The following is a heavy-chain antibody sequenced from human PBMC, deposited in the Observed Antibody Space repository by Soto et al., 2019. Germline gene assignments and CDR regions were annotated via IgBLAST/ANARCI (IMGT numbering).Heavy chain of an antibody. Sequence: PSETLSLTCAVSGGSISSYYWSWIRQPPGKGLEWIGYIYYSGSTNYNPSLKSRVTISVDTSKNQFSLKLSSVTAADTAVYYCARRYGSCFDWFDPWGQGILVTVSS. D-gene: IGHD5-18*01. J-gene: IGHJ5*02. CDR2: IYYSGST. CDR3: ARRYGSCFDWFDP. CDR1: GGSISSYY. V-gene: IGHV4-59*08.